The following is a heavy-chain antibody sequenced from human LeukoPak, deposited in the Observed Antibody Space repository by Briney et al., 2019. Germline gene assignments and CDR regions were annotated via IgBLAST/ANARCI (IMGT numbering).Heavy chain of an antibody. CDR1: GDSVSNNRAA. D-gene: IGHD4-11*01. CDR3: AGTTDYSSFLAY. V-gene: IGHV6-1*01. CDR2: TCYRSKWHN. J-gene: IGHJ4*02. Sequence: SQTLSLTCAISGDSVSNNRAAWHWIRQSPSRGLEWLGRTCYRSKWHNEYAESVKSRISINSDTSKNQFSLQLNSVTPEDTAEYYCAGTTDYSSFLAYWGQGTLVTVSS.